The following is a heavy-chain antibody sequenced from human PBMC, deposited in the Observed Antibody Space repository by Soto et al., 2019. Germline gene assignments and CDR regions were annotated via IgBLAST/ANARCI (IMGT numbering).Heavy chain of an antibody. D-gene: IGHD3-3*01. Sequence: PSQTLSLTCAISVDSVSSNSAAWNWIRQSPSRGLEWLGRTYYRSKWYNDYAVSVKSRITINPDTSKNQFSLQLNSVTPEDTAVYYCARAPSYYVFCSGYPNWFDPLGQGTLLTVSS. CDR2: TYYRSKWYN. V-gene: IGHV6-1*01. CDR1: VDSVSSNSAA. J-gene: IGHJ5*02. CDR3: ARAPSYYVFCSGYPNWFDP.